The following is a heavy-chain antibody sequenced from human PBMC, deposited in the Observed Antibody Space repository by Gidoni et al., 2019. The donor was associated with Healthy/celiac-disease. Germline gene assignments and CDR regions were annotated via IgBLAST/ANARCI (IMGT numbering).Heavy chain of an antibody. CDR2: IRSRANSSAA. D-gene: IGHD3-22*01. J-gene: IGHJ4*02. Sequence: EVQRVESGGGLVQPGGSLKLSCAASGFTFSGSAMHGVRQSSGNGLELGGRIRSRANSSAAAYAASVKGRFTISRDDSKNTAYLHMNSLKTEDTAVYYCTRHADYYDSSGYYDGLSPYWGQGTLVTVSS. V-gene: IGHV3-73*02. CDR3: TRHADYYDSSGYYDGLSPY. CDR1: GFTFSGSA.